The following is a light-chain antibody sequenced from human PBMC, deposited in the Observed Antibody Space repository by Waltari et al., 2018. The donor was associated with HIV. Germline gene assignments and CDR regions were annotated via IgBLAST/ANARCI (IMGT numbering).Light chain of an antibody. J-gene: IGLJ2*01. V-gene: IGLV2-8*01. CDR3: SSYAGSFKGVV. Sequence: QSALTQPPSASGSPGQSVTISCTGSSSDVGGYKYVSWYQQHPGKAPKLIISEVTKRPSGVPYRFSGSKSGNTASLTVSGLQAEDEADYFCSSYAGSFKGVVFGGGTKLTVL. CDR2: EVT. CDR1: SSDVGGYKY.